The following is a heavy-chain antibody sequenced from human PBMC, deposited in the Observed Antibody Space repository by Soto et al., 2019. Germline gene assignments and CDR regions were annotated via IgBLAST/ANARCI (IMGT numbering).Heavy chain of an antibody. D-gene: IGHD6-19*01. V-gene: IGHV3-33*08. CDR3: ARDIAVAGTWYYYYYGMDV. Sequence: PGGSLRLSCAASGFTFNTSWMHWVRQAPGKGLEWVAVIWYDGSNKYYADSVKGRFTISRDNSKNTLYLQMNSLRAEDTAVYYCARDIAVAGTWYYYYYGMDVWGQGTTVTVSS. CDR2: IWYDGSNK. CDR1: GFTFNTSW. J-gene: IGHJ6*02.